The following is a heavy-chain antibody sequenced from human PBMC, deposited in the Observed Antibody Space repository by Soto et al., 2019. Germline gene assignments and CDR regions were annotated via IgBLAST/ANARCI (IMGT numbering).Heavy chain of an antibody. V-gene: IGHV3-23*01. D-gene: IGHD6-6*01. CDR3: AKNWDTTFSSSSH. CDR1: GSPFSTYA. CDR2: ISGSGGST. Sequence: EVQLLESGGGLVQPGGSLRLSCAASGSPFSTYAMTWVRQAPGKGLEWVSAISGSGGSTYYADSVKGRFTISRDKSKNTLFLQMNSLRAEDTAVYYCAKNWDTTFSSSSHWGQGTLVTVSS. J-gene: IGHJ4*02.